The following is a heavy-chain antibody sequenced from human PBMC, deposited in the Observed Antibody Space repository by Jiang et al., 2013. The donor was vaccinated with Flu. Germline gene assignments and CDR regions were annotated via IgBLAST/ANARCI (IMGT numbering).Heavy chain of an antibody. D-gene: IGHD3/OR15-3a*01. CDR3: ARVHHVDSSFAFDV. V-gene: IGHV5-51*01. J-gene: IGHJ3*01. Sequence: WIGWVRQSRGGLDWMGIIYPGDSDTRYSPSFQGQVSISADKSINIAYLQWHSLKASDTATYYCARVHHVDSSFAFDVWGQGTMVIVSS. CDR2: IYPGDSDT. CDR1: W.